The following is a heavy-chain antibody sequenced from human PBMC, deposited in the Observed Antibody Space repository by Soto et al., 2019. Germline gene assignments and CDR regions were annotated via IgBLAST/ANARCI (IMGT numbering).Heavy chain of an antibody. CDR3: VKDALTTVAYYFDY. Sequence: GGSLRLSCEVSGFRFDDYGMHWVRQAPGKGLEWIAGISRDSRSISYGASMKGRFTISRDNAKNSLYLQLNSLRADDTAFYYCVKDALTTVAYYFDYWGQGXLVTVPS. CDR1: GFRFDDYG. D-gene: IGHD4-17*01. CDR2: ISRDSRSI. V-gene: IGHV3-9*01. J-gene: IGHJ4*02.